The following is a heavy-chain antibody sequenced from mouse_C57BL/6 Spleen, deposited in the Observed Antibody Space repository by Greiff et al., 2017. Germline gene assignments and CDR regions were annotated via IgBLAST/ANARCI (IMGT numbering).Heavy chain of an antibody. V-gene: IGHV3-6*01. CDR1: GYSITSGYY. Sequence: EVKLQESGPGLVKPSQSLSLPCSVTGYSITSGYYWNWIRQFPGNKLEWMGYLSYDGSNNYNPSLKNRISITRDTSKNQFFLKLNSVPTEDTATYYCARDYYGSSDYWGQGTSVTVSS. CDR3: ARDYYGSSDY. J-gene: IGHJ4*01. D-gene: IGHD1-1*01. CDR2: LSYDGSN.